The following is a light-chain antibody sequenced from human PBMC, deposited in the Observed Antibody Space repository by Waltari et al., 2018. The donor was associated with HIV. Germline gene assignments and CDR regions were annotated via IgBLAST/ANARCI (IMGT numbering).Light chain of an antibody. Sequence: SYELTQPPSVSVSPGQTASITCSGDKLGDKYACWYQQKQGQAPVVVIYQESKRPSGIPERFSGSNSGNTATLTISGTQAMDEADYYCQAWDSSTVVFGGGTKLTVL. CDR1: KLGDKY. CDR3: QAWDSSTVV. CDR2: QES. V-gene: IGLV3-1*01. J-gene: IGLJ2*01.